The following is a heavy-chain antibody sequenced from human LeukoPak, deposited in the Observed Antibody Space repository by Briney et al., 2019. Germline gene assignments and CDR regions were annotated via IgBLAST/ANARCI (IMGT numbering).Heavy chain of an antibody. D-gene: IGHD2-21*02. CDR2: INNDGSST. CDR3: ARELPREVTLDY. J-gene: IGHJ4*02. V-gene: IGHV3-74*01. CDR1: GFTFIAYG. Sequence: GGSVPLSCAASGFTFIAYGMQWVRQAPGKGLVWVSRINNDGSSTSYADSVKGRFTISRDNAKNTLYLQVNSLRAEDTGVYYCARELPREVTLDYWGQGTVHTVSS.